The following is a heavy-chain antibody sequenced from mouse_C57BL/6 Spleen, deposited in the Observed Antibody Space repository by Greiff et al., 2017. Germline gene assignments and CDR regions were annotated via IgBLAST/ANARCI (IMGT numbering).Heavy chain of an antibody. CDR3: ARRDYWYFDV. CDR1: GYTFTSYT. CDR2: INPSSGYT. V-gene: IGHV1-4*01. Sequence: QVQLKQSGAELARPGASVKMSCKASGYTFTSYTMHWVKQRPGQGLEWIGYINPSSGYTKYNQKFKDKATLTADKSSSTAYMQLSSLTSEDSAVYCGARRDYWYFDVWGTGTTVTVSS. J-gene: IGHJ1*03.